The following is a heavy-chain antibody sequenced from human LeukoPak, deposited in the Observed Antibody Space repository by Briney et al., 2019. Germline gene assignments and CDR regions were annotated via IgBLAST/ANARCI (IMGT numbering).Heavy chain of an antibody. D-gene: IGHD6-6*01. CDR1: GFTFSSYS. J-gene: IGHJ4*02. CDR2: ISSSSSYI. CDR3: ARGEWSSSPFDY. V-gene: IGHV3-21*01. Sequence: GGSLRLSCAASGFTFSSYSMNWVRQAPGKGLEWVSSISSSSSYIYYADSVRGRFTISRDNAKNSLYLQMNSLRAEDTAVYYCARGEWSSSPFDYWGQGTLVTVSS.